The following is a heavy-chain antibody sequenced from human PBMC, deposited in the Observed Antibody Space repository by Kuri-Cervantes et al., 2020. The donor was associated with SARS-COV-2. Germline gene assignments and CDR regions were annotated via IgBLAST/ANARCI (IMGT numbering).Heavy chain of an antibody. Sequence: LSLTCAASGFTFSSYSMNWVRQVPGKGLEWVSSISSSSSYIYYADSVKGRFTISRDNSKNTLYLQMNSLRAEDAAVYYCAKDYSVLRFLGGRGGFDYWGQGTLVTVSS. CDR1: GFTFSSYS. V-gene: IGHV3-21*04. CDR2: ISSSSSYI. J-gene: IGHJ4*02. CDR3: AKDYSVLRFLGGRGGFDY. D-gene: IGHD3-3*01.